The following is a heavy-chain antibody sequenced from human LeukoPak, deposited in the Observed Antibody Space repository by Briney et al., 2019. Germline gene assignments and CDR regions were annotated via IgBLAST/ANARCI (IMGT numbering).Heavy chain of an antibody. J-gene: IGHJ4*02. V-gene: IGHV3-23*01. D-gene: IGHD3-22*01. Sequence: PGGSLGLSCAASGFTFSSYAMSWVRQAPGKGLERVSAISGSGGSTYYADSVKGRFTISRDNSKNTLYLQMNSLRAEDTAVYYCAKCNLYYYDSSGYYYEDYWGQGTLVTVSS. CDR1: GFTFSSYA. CDR2: ISGSGGST. CDR3: AKCNLYYYDSSGYYYEDY.